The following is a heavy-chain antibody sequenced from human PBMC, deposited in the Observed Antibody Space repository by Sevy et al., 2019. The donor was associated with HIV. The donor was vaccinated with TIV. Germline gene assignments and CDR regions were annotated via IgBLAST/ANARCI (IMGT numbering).Heavy chain of an antibody. V-gene: IGHV4-39*01. CDR1: GGSISSSSYY. CDR2: IYYSGTT. CDR3: ARHWRIIGVVVIMGGHFDY. Sequence: SETLSLTCTVSGGSISSSSYYWGWIRQPPGKGLEWIGSIYYSGTTYYNPSLKSRVTISVDTSKNQFSLRLSSVTAADTAVYYCARHWRIIGVVVIMGGHFDYWGQGTLVTVSS. D-gene: IGHD3-3*01. J-gene: IGHJ4*02.